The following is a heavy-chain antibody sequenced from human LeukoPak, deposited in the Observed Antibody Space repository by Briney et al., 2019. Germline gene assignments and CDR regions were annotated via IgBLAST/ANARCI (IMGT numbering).Heavy chain of an antibody. D-gene: IGHD1-20*01. CDR1: GYSFTNYG. V-gene: IGHV1-69*05. CDR3: ASTYNLEGYFDY. Sequence: SVKVSCKASGYSFTNYGISWVRQAPGQGLEWMGRIIPIFGTANYAQKFQGRVTITTDESTSTAYMELSSLRSEDTAVYYCASTYNLEGYFDYWGQGTLVTVSS. CDR2: IIPIFGTA. J-gene: IGHJ4*02.